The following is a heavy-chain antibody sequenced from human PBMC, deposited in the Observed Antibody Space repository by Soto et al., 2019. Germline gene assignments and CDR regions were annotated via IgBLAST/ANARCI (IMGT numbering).Heavy chain of an antibody. CDR2: VYISGST. V-gene: IGHV4-4*07. CDR1: GGSISTYY. Sequence: QVQLQESGPGLVKPSETLSLTCTVSGGSISTYYWNWIRQSAGKGLEWIGRVYISGSTNYHPSLKCRVAMSVDTSNNQFSLKVTSVTAADTAVYYCARGGRDGFDIWGQGTMVTVSS. J-gene: IGHJ3*02. CDR3: ARGGRDGFDI.